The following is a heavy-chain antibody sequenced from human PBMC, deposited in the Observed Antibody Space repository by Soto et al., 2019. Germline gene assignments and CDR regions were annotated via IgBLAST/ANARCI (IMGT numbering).Heavy chain of an antibody. CDR2: ISAYNGNT. CDR3: AGALAAAGPVDC. J-gene: IGHJ4*02. CDR1: GYTFTNYA. D-gene: IGHD6-13*01. Sequence: QVQLVQSGAEVKKPGASVKVSCKASGYTFTNYAFSWVRQAPGQGLEWMGWISAYNGNTNYPQKLQGRVTMTTDTYTSTAYMELRSLRSDDTAVYYCAGALAAAGPVDCWGQGTLVTVSS. V-gene: IGHV1-18*01.